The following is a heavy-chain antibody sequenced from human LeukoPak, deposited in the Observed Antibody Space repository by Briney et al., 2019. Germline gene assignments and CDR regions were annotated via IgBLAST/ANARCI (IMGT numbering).Heavy chain of an antibody. CDR2: VYYSGST. CDR3: ARDSPYSTSPMFDS. Sequence: SETLSLTCAVSGGSISGYYWSWIRQPPGKGLEWIGYVYYSGSTYYNPSLRSRVTISVDTSKSHFSLKLNSVTAADTAMYYCARDSPYSTSPMFDSWGQGTLVTVSS. CDR1: GGSISGYY. V-gene: IGHV4-59*01. J-gene: IGHJ4*02. D-gene: IGHD6-6*01.